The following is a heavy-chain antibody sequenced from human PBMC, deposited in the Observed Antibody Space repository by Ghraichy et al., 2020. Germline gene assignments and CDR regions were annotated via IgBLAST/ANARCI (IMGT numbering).Heavy chain of an antibody. CDR2: INPNSGGT. D-gene: IGHD5-24*01. CDR3: ARTEGPHGYNYDAFDI. CDR1: GYTFTGYY. V-gene: IGHV1-2*04. Sequence: ASVKVSCKASGYTFTGYYMHWVRQAPGQGLEWMGWINPNSGGTNYAQKFQGWVTMTRDTSISTAYMELSRLRSDDTAVYYCARTEGPHGYNYDAFDIWGQGTMVTVSS. J-gene: IGHJ3*02.